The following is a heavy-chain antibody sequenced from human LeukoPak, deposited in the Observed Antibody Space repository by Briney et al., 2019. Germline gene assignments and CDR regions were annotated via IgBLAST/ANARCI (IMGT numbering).Heavy chain of an antibody. D-gene: IGHD6-19*01. CDR1: GFTFSSYA. J-gene: IGHJ4*02. CDR2: ISYDGSNK. CDR3: ARGSGIAVAGTSSPFDY. Sequence: GRSLRLSCAASGFTFSSYAMHWVRQAPGKGLEWVAVISYDGSNKYYADSVKGRFTISRDNSKNTLYLQMNSLRAKDTAVYYCARGSGIAVAGTSSPFDYWGQGTLVTVSS. V-gene: IGHV3-30-3*01.